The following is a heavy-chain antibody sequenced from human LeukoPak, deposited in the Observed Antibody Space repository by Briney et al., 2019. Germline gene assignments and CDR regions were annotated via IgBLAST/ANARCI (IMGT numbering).Heavy chain of an antibody. CDR3: ARCRDGYNFDY. V-gene: IGHV3-53*01. CDR1: GFTVSSNY. CDR2: IYSGGST. Sequence: PGGSLRLSCAASGFTVSSNYMSWVRQAPGKGLEWVSVIYSGGSTFYADSVKGRFSISRDNSKNTLYLQMNSLRAEDTAVYYCARCRDGYNFDYWGRGTLVTVSS. D-gene: IGHD5-24*01. J-gene: IGHJ4*02.